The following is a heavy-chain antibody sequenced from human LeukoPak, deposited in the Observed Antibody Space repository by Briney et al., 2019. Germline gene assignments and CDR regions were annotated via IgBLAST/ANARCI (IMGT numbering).Heavy chain of an antibody. CDR3: TTNAAALDY. J-gene: IGHJ4*02. CDR1: GYTFTDHY. D-gene: IGHD6-13*01. Sequence: ASVKVSCKASGYTFTDHYIHWVRQAPGQGLEWMGWMNPSDNGVNYAQKFQGRVAMTRDTSISTAYVEVTRLASDDTAVYYCTTNAAALDYWGQGTLVTVSS. V-gene: IGHV1-2*02. CDR2: MNPSDNGV.